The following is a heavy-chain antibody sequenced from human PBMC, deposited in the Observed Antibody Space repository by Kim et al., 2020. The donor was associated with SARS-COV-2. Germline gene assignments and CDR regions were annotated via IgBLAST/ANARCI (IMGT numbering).Heavy chain of an antibody. Sequence: GGSLRLSCAASGFTFSNYDMHWVRQAPGKGLEWVAVIRCDGSNIYYADSVKGRFTISRDNSKNSLYLQMNSLRAEDTAVYYCVLRNSRSYHGPFDYWGQGTLVTVSS. J-gene: IGHJ4*02. V-gene: IGHV3-30*03. CDR1: GFTFSNYD. CDR3: VLRNSRSYHGPFDY. D-gene: IGHD1-26*01. CDR2: IRCDGSNI.